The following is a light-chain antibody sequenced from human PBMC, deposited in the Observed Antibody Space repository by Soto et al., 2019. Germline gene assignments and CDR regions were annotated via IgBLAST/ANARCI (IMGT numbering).Light chain of an antibody. V-gene: IGKV3-20*01. CDR3: HQFGSSPLDT. J-gene: IGKJ3*01. CDR1: QTISSSF. CDR2: RAS. Sequence: EIVLTQSPGTLSLSPGERATLSCRASQTISSSFLAWYKQKPGQAPRLLFYRASRRAPGIPDRFSGSGSWTDFTVSIRGLEPEDFAVYSCHQFGSSPLDTFGPGTKVEIK.